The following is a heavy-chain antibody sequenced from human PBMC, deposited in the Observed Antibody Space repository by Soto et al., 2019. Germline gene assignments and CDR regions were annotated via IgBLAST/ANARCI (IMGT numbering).Heavy chain of an antibody. V-gene: IGHV3-21*01. D-gene: IGHD2-15*01. CDR3: AIRTQWNCGSCNIYYYSNGMDV. J-gene: IGHJ6*02. CDR2: ISSSSSYI. Sequence: EVQLVESGGGLVKPGGSLRLSCAASGFTFSSYSMNWVRQAPGKGLEWVSSISSSSSYIYYADSVKGRFTISRDNAKNSLYLQMNSQRADDTAVYYRAIRTQWNCGSCNIYYYSNGMDVWGQGTTVTVSS. CDR1: GFTFSSYS.